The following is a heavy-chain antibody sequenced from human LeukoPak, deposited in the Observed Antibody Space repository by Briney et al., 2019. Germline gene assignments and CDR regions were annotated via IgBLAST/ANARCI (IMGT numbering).Heavy chain of an antibody. Sequence: GRSLRLSCAVSGFIFSSYGMHWVRQAPGKGLEWVSVISWDGGFRGYADSVKGRFTISRDNAKNSLYLQMSSLRAEDTALYYCAKGSHYDSSGYEDYWGQGTLVTVSS. CDR1: GFIFSSYG. J-gene: IGHJ4*02. V-gene: IGHV3-9*01. CDR2: ISWDGGFR. CDR3: AKGSHYDSSGYEDY. D-gene: IGHD3-22*01.